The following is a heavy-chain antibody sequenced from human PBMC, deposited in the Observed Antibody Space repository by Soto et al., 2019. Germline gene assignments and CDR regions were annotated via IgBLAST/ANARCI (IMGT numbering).Heavy chain of an antibody. CDR1: GYTFTGYY. J-gene: IGHJ4*02. V-gene: IGHV1-2*02. CDR2: INPNSGGT. CDR3: ARRIGCSYGLRDY. D-gene: IGHD5-18*01. Sequence: VASVKVSCKASGYTFTGYYMHWVRPAPGQGLERMGWINPNSGGTNYAQKFQGRVTMTRDTSISTAYMELSRLRSDDTAVYYGARRIGCSYGLRDYWGQGNLVTVSS.